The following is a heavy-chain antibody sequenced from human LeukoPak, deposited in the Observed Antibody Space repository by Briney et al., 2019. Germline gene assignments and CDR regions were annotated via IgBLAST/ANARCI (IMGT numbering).Heavy chain of an antibody. D-gene: IGHD3-22*01. CDR1: GYTFTSYY. Sequence: ASVKVSCKASGYTFTSYYMHWLRQAPGQGLEWMGIINPSGGSTSYAQKFQGRVTMTRDTSTSTVYMELSSLRSEDTAVYYCARDRPPTYYYDSSGLGAFDIWGQGTMVTVSP. J-gene: IGHJ3*02. CDR3: ARDRPPTYYYDSSGLGAFDI. CDR2: INPSGGST. V-gene: IGHV1-46*01.